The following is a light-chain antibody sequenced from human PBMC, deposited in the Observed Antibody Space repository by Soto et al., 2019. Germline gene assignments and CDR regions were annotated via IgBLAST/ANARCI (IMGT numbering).Light chain of an antibody. CDR3: QQSYSTPRT. CDR1: QTIINY. V-gene: IGKV1-39*01. Sequence: DIQMTQSPSSLSASVGYRFTISFRASQTIINYLNWYQQKPGKAPKLLIYAASTLQSGVPSRFSGSGSGTDFTLSIGSLQPEDFATYYCQQSYSTPRTFGQGTKVDIK. CDR2: AAS. J-gene: IGKJ1*01.